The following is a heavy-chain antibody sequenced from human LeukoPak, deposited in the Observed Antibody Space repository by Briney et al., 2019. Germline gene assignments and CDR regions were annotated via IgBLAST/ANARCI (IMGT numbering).Heavy chain of an antibody. V-gene: IGHV4-34*01. CDR1: GGSFSGYY. Sequence: PSETLSLTRAVYGGSFSGYYWSWIRQPPGKGLEWIGEINHSGSTNYNPSLKSRVTISVDTSKNQFSLKLSSVTAADTAVYYCASRRYCSSTSCSTFDYWGQGTLVTVSS. CDR2: INHSGST. J-gene: IGHJ4*02. D-gene: IGHD2-2*01. CDR3: ASRRYCSSTSCSTFDY.